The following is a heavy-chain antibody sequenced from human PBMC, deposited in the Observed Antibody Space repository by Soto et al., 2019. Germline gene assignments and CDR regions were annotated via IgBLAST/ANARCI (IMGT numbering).Heavy chain of an antibody. CDR1: GGSMNSSDYF. J-gene: IGHJ4*02. CDR3: ARDLRGRNFVDY. Sequence: SETQSLTCTVSGGSMNSSDYFWSWIRQPPGKGLEWMGSIYYSGSTYYSPSLKSRVTISIDTSKNQFSLNLSSVTAADTAVYYCARDLRGRNFVDYWGQGTLVTVSS. D-gene: IGHD1-7*01. V-gene: IGHV4-30-4*01. CDR2: IYYSGST.